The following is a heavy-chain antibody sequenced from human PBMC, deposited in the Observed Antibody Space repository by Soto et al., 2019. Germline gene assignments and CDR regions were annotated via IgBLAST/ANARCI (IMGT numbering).Heavy chain of an antibody. CDR3: ARGSVGSSWYYFDY. CDR1: GFTFSSYW. D-gene: IGHD6-13*01. CDR2: IKQDGSEK. J-gene: IGHJ4*02. V-gene: IGHV3-7*01. Sequence: GGSLRLSCAASGFTFSSYWMSWVRQAPGKGLEWVANIKQDGSEKYYVDSVKGRFTISRDNAKNSLYLQMNSLRVEDTAVYYCARGSVGSSWYYFDYWGQGTLVTVSS.